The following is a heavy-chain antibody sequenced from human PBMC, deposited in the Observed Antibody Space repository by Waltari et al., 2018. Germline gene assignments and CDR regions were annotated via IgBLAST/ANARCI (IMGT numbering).Heavy chain of an antibody. V-gene: IGHV1-69*04. CDR2: LIPFLDRA. CDR3: ARPTGDSTASSNWFDP. J-gene: IGHJ5*02. CDR1: GGTLSSYP. D-gene: IGHD6-6*01. Sequence: QVQLVQSGAEVKKPGSSVRVSCKASGGTLSSYPISWVRQAPGQGLEWMGRLIPFLDRANYEQRFQGRLTITADKSTNTAYMELASLTSEDTAVYYCARPTGDSTASSNWFDPWGQGTLVTVSS.